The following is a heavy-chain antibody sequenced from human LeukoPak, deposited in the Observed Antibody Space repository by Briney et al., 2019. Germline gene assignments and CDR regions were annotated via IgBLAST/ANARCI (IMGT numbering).Heavy chain of an antibody. J-gene: IGHJ6*03. D-gene: IGHD1-14*01. CDR2: INHGGVT. V-gene: IGHV4-34*01. CDR1: GGSFSGHY. Sequence: NPSETLSLTCGVSGGSFSGHYWTWLRQTPGKGLEWMGEINHGGVTNYNPSLKSRVSISIDTSTNEISLNMSSVTAADTGIYYCARGRNWQTSPHYYMAVWGKGATVTVS. CDR3: ARGRNWQTSPHYYMAV.